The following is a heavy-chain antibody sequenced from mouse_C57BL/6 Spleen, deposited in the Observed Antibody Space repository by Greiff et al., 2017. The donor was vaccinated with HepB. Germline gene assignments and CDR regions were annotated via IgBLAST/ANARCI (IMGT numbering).Heavy chain of an antibody. Sequence: QVQLQQPGAELVKPGASVKLSCKASGYTFTSYWMQWVKQRPGQGLEWIGEIDPSDSYTNYNQKFKGKATLTVDTSSSTAYMQLSSLTSEDSAVYYCAGGYDYDGAMDYWGQGTSVTVSS. CDR3: AGGYDYDGAMDY. J-gene: IGHJ4*01. CDR1: GYTFTSYW. CDR2: IDPSDSYT. D-gene: IGHD2-4*01. V-gene: IGHV1-50*01.